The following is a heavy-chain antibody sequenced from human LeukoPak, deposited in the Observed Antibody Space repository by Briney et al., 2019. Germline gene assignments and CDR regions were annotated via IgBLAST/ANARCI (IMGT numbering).Heavy chain of an antibody. J-gene: IGHJ4*02. D-gene: IGHD3-10*01. CDR1: GGFISSHF. CDR2: VYYTGST. Sequence: SETLSLTCTVSGGFISSHFWSWVWQPPGKGLEWIGNVYYTGSTNYNPSLKSRITVSVDTSKNQFSLKLSSVTAADTAVYYCARSYNSGSYYPYYFDYWGQGTLVTVSS. CDR3: ARSYNSGSYYPYYFDY. V-gene: IGHV4-59*11.